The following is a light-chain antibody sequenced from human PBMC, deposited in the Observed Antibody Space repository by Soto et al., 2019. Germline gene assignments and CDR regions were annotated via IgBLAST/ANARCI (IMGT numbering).Light chain of an antibody. Sequence: QSVLTQPRSVSGSPGQSLTISCTGTNSDVDDYRYVSWYQQFPDKAPKLVIYGVNQRPSGVPNRFSASNSDNTASLTISGLQAEDEADYYCCSYVTTPEIFGTGTKLTVL. CDR2: GVN. CDR1: NSDVDDYRY. J-gene: IGLJ1*01. CDR3: CSYVTTPEI. V-gene: IGLV2-11*01.